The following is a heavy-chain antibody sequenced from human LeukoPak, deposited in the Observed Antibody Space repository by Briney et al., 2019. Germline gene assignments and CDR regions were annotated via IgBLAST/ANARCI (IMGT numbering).Heavy chain of an antibody. V-gene: IGHV3-11*01. CDR3: ARYLVRGVTIFYYGMDV. J-gene: IGHJ6*02. CDR1: GFTFSDYY. D-gene: IGHD3-10*01. Sequence: GRSLRLSCAASGFTFSDYYMSWIRQAPGKGLEWVSSIRSSSSTICYADSVKGRFTISRNNAKNSLYLQMNSLRAEDTAVYYCARYLVRGVTIFYYGMDVWGQGTTVTVSS. CDR2: IRSSSSTI.